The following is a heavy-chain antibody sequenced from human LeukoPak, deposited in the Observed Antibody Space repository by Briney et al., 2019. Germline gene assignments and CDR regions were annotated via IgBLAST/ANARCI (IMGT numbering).Heavy chain of an antibody. Sequence: GGPQTLLCAASGYILSSYWMIWVRQAPGKGLEWVANIKQDGCEKYYVDSVKGRFTISRDNAKNSLYLQMNSLRAEDTAVYYCASKGRYFDWLTPPHYWGQGTLVTVSS. CDR3: ASKGRYFDWLTPPHY. CDR2: IKQDGCEK. CDR1: GYILSSYW. D-gene: IGHD3-9*01. V-gene: IGHV3-7*01. J-gene: IGHJ4*02.